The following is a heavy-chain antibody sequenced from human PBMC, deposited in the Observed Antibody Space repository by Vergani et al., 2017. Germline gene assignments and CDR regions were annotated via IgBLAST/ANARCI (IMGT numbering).Heavy chain of an antibody. CDR3: LRQIGGSRGWYDD. Sequence: QLQLQESGPGLVKPSETLSLTCTVSGGSISSSSCYWGWLRPPPGKGLEWIGSIYYSGSTYYNPSLKSRVTISVGTSKNQFSLKLSSVTAAETAVYYCLRQIGGSRGWYDDGGQRTLVTV. V-gene: IGHV4-39*01. D-gene: IGHD6-13*01. CDR2: IYYSGST. J-gene: IGHJ5*02. CDR1: GGSISSSSCY.